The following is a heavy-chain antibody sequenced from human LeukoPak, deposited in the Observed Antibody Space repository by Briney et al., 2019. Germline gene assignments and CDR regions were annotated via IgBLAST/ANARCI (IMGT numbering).Heavy chain of an antibody. CDR2: IRYDGGQT. Sequence: RGSLRLSCAASELSFNREWMVWVRQAPGKGLEWVATIRYDGGQTMYLDSVRGRFTISRDNARSSLYLQMNSLRVEDTAVYYCARYNDIAVGDSFDVWGQGTKVTVSS. J-gene: IGHJ3*01. CDR1: ELSFNREW. D-gene: IGHD2-15*01. V-gene: IGHV3-7*01. CDR3: ARYNDIAVGDSFDV.